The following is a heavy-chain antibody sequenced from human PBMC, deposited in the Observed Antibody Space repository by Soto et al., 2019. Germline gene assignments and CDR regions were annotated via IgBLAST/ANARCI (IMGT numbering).Heavy chain of an antibody. Sequence: GGSLRLSCAASGFTFSSYAMHWVRQAPGKGLEWVAVISYDGSNKYYADSVKGRFTISRDNSKNTLYLQMNSLRAEDTAVYYCARAYAPGSWDNWFDPWGQGTLVTVSS. CDR1: GFTFSSYA. J-gene: IGHJ5*02. D-gene: IGHD6-13*01. CDR2: ISYDGSNK. V-gene: IGHV3-30-3*01. CDR3: ARAYAPGSWDNWFDP.